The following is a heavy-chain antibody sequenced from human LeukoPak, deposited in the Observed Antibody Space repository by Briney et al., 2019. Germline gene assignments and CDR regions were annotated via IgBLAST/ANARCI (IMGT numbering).Heavy chain of an antibody. J-gene: IGHJ4*02. Sequence: GGSLRLSCAASGFTFNNYAMSWVRQAPGKGLEWVAVISYDGSNKYYADSVKGRFTISRDNSKNTLYLQMNSLRAEDTAVYYCAKAWDSSGYYYFDYWGQGTLVTVSS. CDR1: GFTFNNYA. CDR2: ISYDGSNK. CDR3: AKAWDSSGYYYFDY. D-gene: IGHD3-22*01. V-gene: IGHV3-30*18.